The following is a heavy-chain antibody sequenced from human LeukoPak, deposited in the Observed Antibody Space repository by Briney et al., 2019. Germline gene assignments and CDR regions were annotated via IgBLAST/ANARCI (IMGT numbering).Heavy chain of an antibody. CDR3: ARGNSNSRLDI. CDR1: GFTFSTYW. V-gene: IGHV3-74*01. Sequence: GGSLRHSCAASGFTFSTYWMHWVRQAPGKGLAWVSQMNTDGSVTRYADSVKGRFTISRDNAKNTLYLQMNSLRAEDTALYYCARGNSNSRLDIWGQGTMVTVSS. J-gene: IGHJ3*02. D-gene: IGHD2/OR15-2a*01. CDR2: MNTDGSVT.